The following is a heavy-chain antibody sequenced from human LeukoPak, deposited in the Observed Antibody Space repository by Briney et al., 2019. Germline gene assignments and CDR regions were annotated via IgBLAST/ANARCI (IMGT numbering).Heavy chain of an antibody. D-gene: IGHD4-23*01. CDR1: GFTFSSYG. CDR3: ARGGRTVVTLYY. CDR2: IWYDGSNK. Sequence: GGSLRLSCAASGFTFSSYGMRWVRQAPGKGLEWVAVIWYDGSNKYYADSVKGRFTISRDNSKNTLYLQMNSLRAEDTAVYYCARGGRTVVTLYYWGQGTLVTVSS. V-gene: IGHV3-33*01. J-gene: IGHJ4*02.